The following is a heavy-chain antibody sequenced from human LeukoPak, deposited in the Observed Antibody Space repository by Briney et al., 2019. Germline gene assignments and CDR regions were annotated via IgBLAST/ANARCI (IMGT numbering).Heavy chain of an antibody. CDR2: IKQDGSEK. V-gene: IGHV3-7*01. Sequence: TGGSLRLSCAASGFTFSSYWVSWVRQAPGKGLEWVANIKQDGSEKYYVDSVKGRFTISRDNAKNSLYLQMNSLRAEDTAVYYCARADYGDYAYSYWGQGTLVTVSS. CDR3: ARADYGDYAYSY. D-gene: IGHD4-17*01. CDR1: GFTFSSYW. J-gene: IGHJ4*02.